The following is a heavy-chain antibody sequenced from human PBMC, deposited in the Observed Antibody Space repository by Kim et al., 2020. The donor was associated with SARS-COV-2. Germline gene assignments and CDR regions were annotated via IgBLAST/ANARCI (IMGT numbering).Heavy chain of an antibody. CDR2: IIPILGIA. Sequence: SVKVSCKASGGTFSSYTISWVRQAPGQGLEWMGRIIPILGIANYAQKFQGRVTITADKSTSTAYMELSSLRSEDTAVYYCARGGRGDYVGNFDYWGQGTLVTVSS. J-gene: IGHJ4*02. CDR3: ARGGRGDYVGNFDY. D-gene: IGHD4-17*01. V-gene: IGHV1-69*02. CDR1: GGTFSSYT.